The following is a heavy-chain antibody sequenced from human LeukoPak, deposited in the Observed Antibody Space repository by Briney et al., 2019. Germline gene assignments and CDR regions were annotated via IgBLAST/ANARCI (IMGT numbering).Heavy chain of an antibody. CDR3: ARRPGGGRYYFDY. CDR2: IDYSGST. CDR1: GGSVSSTNSY. Sequence: SETLSLTCTVSGGSVSSTNSYWGWIRQPPGKGLDWIANIDYSGSTWCNPSLRGRVTISIDTSKNQFSLKVRSVTAADTAMYYCARRPGGGRYYFDYWGQGILVTVSS. D-gene: IGHD3-9*01. V-gene: IGHV4-39*01. J-gene: IGHJ4*02.